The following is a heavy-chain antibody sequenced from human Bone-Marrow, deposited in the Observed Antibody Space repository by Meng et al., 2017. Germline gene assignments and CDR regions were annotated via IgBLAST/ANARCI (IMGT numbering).Heavy chain of an antibody. Sequence: GESLKISCAASGFTFSSYVMHWVRQAPGKGLEWVAIISYDGSNKYYADSVKGRFTVSRDNSKHTLYLQMNSRRAEDTAVYYCAKAPEYILATIFDYWGQGTLVTVSS. CDR1: GFTFSSYV. D-gene: IGHD5-12*01. CDR3: AKAPEYILATIFDY. CDR2: ISYDGSNK. J-gene: IGHJ4*02. V-gene: IGHV3-30*04.